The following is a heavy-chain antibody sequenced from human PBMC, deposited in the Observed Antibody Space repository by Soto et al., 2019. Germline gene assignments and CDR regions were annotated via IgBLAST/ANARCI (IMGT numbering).Heavy chain of an antibody. CDR3: ARVLYGSGSYYPNPRYYYYGMDV. J-gene: IGHJ6*02. CDR2: IIPIFGTA. CDR1: GGTFSSYA. D-gene: IGHD3-10*01. V-gene: IGHV1-69*06. Sequence: AASVKVSCKASGGTFSSYAISWVRQAPGQGLEWMGGIIPIFGTANYAQKFQGRVTITADKSTSTAYMELSSLRSEDTAVYYCARVLYGSGSYYPNPRYYYYGMDVWGQGTTVTVS.